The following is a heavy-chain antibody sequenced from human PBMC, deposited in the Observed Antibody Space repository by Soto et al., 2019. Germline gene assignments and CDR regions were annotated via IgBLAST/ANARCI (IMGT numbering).Heavy chain of an antibody. CDR2: IDWDDDK. J-gene: IGHJ6*02. CDR3: ARIKGPPVVSDYYYYYGMDV. CDR1: GFSLSTSGMC. Sequence: ESGPTLVNPTQTLTLTCTFSGFSLSTSGMCVSWIRQPPGKALEWLALIDWDDDKYYSTSLKTRLTISKDTSKNQVVLTMTNMDPVDTATYYCARIKGPPVVSDYYYYYGMDVWRQGTTVTVSS. D-gene: IGHD3-22*01. V-gene: IGHV2-70*01.